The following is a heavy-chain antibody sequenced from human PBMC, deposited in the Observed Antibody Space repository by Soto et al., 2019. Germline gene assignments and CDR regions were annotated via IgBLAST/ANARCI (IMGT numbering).Heavy chain of an antibody. CDR1: GGSFSGYY. J-gene: IGHJ1*01. V-gene: IGHV4-34*01. Sequence: SETLSLTCAVYGGSFSGYYWSWIRQPPGKGLEWIGEINHSGSTNYNPSLKSRVTISVDTSKNQFSLKLSSVTAADTAVYYCARGTIQLGYSSSWKHWGQGTLVTVSS. D-gene: IGHD6-13*01. CDR3: ARGTIQLGYSSSWKH. CDR2: INHSGST.